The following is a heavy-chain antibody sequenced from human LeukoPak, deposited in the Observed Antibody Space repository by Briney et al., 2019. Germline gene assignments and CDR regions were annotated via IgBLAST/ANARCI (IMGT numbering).Heavy chain of an antibody. V-gene: IGHV1-2*06. Sequence: ASVKVSCKASGYTFTGYYMHWVRQAPGQGLEWMGRINPNSGGTNYAQKFQGRVTMTRDTSICTAYMELSSLRSDDTAVYYCAREQQLAPFDYWGQGTLVTVSS. CDR1: GYTFTGYY. CDR3: AREQQLAPFDY. CDR2: INPNSGGT. J-gene: IGHJ4*02. D-gene: IGHD6-13*01.